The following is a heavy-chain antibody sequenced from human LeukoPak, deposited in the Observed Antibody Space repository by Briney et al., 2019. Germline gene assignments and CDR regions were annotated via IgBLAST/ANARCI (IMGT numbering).Heavy chain of an antibody. CDR3: ARDLVQNYYDSSDWYFDL. CDR1: NGSISGYD. Sequence: SETLSLTCTVSNGSISGYDWSWIRQPAGKGLGWIGRFYTSGTTNYNPSLKSRVTMSVDTSKNQFSLKLSSVTAADTAVYYCARDLVQNYYDSSDWYFDLWGRGTLVTVSS. D-gene: IGHD3-22*01. V-gene: IGHV4-4*07. CDR2: FYTSGTT. J-gene: IGHJ2*01.